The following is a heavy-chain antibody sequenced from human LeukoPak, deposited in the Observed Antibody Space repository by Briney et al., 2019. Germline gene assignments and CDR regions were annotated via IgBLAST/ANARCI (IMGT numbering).Heavy chain of an antibody. CDR3: ARSRSRYYYDSSGYSYFDY. J-gene: IGHJ4*02. D-gene: IGHD3-22*01. Sequence: SETLSLTCTVSGGSISSGDYYWSWIRQPPGKGLEWIGYIYYSGSTYYNPSLKSRVTISVDTSKNQFSLKLSSVTAADTAVYYCARSRSRYYYDSSGYSYFDYWGQGTLVTVSS. CDR1: GGSISSGDYY. CDR2: IYYSGST. V-gene: IGHV4-30-4*01.